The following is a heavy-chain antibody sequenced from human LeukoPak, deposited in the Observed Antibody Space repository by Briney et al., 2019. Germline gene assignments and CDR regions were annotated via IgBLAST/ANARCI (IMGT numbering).Heavy chain of an antibody. CDR3: ARRQEHYDSSSYYDFDY. D-gene: IGHD3-22*01. CDR2: IYYSGST. CDR1: GGSISSSSYY. Sequence: SETLSLTCTVSGGSISSSSYYWGWLRQPPGKGLEWIGSIYYSGSTYYNPSLKSRVTISVDTSKNQFSLKLSSVTAADTAVYYCARRQEHYDSSSYYDFDYWGQGTLVTVSS. J-gene: IGHJ4*02. V-gene: IGHV4-39*01.